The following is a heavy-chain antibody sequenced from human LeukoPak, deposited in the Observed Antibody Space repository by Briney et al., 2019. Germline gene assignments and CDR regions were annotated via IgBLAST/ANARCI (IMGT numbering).Heavy chain of an antibody. CDR2: IIPILGIA. Sequence: ASVKVSCKASGGTFSSYAISWVRQAPGQGLEWMGRIIPILGIANYAQKFQGRVTITADKSTSTAYMELSSLRSEDTAVYYCARDAYEMATITEGDYWGQGTLVTVSS. J-gene: IGHJ4*02. CDR1: GGTFSSYA. CDR3: ARDAYEMATITEGDY. V-gene: IGHV1-69*04. D-gene: IGHD5-24*01.